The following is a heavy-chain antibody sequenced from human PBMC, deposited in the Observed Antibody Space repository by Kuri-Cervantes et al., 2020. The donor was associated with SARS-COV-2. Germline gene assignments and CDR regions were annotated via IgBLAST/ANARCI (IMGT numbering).Heavy chain of an antibody. Sequence: LSLTCAASGFTFSSYAMHWVRQAPGKGLEWVAVISYDGSNKYYADSVKGRFTISRDNSKNTLYLQMNSLKTEDTAVYYCTTFGGNSEDTLVAYGMDVWGQGTTVTVSS. CDR2: ISYDGSNK. D-gene: IGHD4-23*01. J-gene: IGHJ6*02. CDR3: TTFGGNSEDTLVAYGMDV. CDR1: GFTFSSYA. V-gene: IGHV3-30-3*01.